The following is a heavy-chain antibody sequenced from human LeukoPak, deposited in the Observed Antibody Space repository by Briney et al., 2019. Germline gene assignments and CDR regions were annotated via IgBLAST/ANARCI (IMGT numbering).Heavy chain of an antibody. V-gene: IGHV4/OR15-8*01. CDR2: IYHSGST. J-gene: IGHJ6*02. CDR3: ASRRYCSSTSCYYYYGMDV. D-gene: IGHD2-2*01. Sequence: NWVRQPPGKGLEWIGEIYHSGSTNYNPSLKSRVTISVDKSKNQFSLKLSSVTAADTAVYYCASRRYCSSTSCYYYYGMDVWGQGTTVTVSS.